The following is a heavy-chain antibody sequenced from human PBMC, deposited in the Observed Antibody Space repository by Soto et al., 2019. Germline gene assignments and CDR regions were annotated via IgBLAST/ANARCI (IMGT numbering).Heavy chain of an antibody. CDR2: IKSKTDGGTA. Sequence: QLVESGGGFVKPGESLRLSCVASGFRMSIAWMNWVRQAPGKGLEWVGRIKSKTDGGTADYAAPVKDRFTISRDDSQNTLYLQISGLKTEDTAMYYCITRWGSWGRGTLVTVSS. V-gene: IGHV3-15*07. CDR1: GFRMSIAW. J-gene: IGHJ4*02. D-gene: IGHD7-27*01. CDR3: ITRWGS.